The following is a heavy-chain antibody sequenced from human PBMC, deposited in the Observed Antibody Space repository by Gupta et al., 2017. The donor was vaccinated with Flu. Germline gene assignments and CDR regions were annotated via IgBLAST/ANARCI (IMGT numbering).Heavy chain of an antibody. CDR2: IYYTGSS. V-gene: IGHV4-39*02. D-gene: IGHD2-21*02. J-gene: IGHJ4*02. CDR1: GDSISNSNYY. Sequence: QLQLQESGPGLVKPSETLSLTCTVSGDSISNSNYYWGWIRQPPGKGLEWIGTIYYTGSSYYNSPLESRVTISVDTPKNQFSLKLSSVTAANTAVYYCAREPLVGNCRGNCYSAVQFDYWGQGVLVTVSS. CDR3: AREPLVGNCRGNCYSAVQFDY.